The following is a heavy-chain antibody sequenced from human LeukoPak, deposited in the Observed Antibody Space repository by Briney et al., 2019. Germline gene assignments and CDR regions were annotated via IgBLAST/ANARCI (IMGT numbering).Heavy chain of an antibody. D-gene: IGHD4-17*01. CDR1: GYTFTVYY. Sequence: ASVKVSCKASGYTFTVYYMHWVRQAPGHGLEWMGRINPNSGGTNYAQKFQGRVTMTRDTSISTAYLELSRLRSDDTAVYYCARASTVTPRHNWFDPWGQGTLVTVSS. CDR2: INPNSGGT. V-gene: IGHV1-2*06. J-gene: IGHJ5*02. CDR3: ARASTVTPRHNWFDP.